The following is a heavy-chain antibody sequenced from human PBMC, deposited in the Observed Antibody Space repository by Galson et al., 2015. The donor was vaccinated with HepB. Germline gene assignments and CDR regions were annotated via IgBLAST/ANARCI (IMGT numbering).Heavy chain of an antibody. J-gene: IGHJ6*02. Sequence: SLRLSCAASGFTFSNAWMSWVRQAPGKGLEWVGRIKSKTDGGTTDYAAPVKGRFTISRDDSKNTLYLQMNSLKTEDTAVYYCTTPRRAAGTYYYGMDVWGQGTTVTVSS. CDR3: TTPRRAAGTYYYGMDV. CDR1: GFTFSNAW. V-gene: IGHV3-15*01. D-gene: IGHD6-13*01. CDR2: IKSKTDGGTT.